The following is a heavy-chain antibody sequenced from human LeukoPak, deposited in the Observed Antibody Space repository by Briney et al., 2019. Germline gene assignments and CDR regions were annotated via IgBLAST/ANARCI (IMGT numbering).Heavy chain of an antibody. CDR3: ARATIYSSGWFD. J-gene: IGHJ4*02. CDR2: IISSSYI. CDR1: GFTFSSYS. Sequence: GGSLRLSCAASGFTFSSYSMNWVRQAPGKGLEWVSSIISSSYIYYADSVKGRFTISRDNAKNSLYLQMNSLRAEDTAVYYCARATIYSSGWFDWGQGTLVTVSS. V-gene: IGHV3-21*01. D-gene: IGHD6-19*01.